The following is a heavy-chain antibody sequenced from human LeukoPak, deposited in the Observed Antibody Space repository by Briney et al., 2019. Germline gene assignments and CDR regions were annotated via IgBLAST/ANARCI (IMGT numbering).Heavy chain of an antibody. D-gene: IGHD1-1*01. CDR3: ATEGQLELDSYYYMDV. Sequence: GGSLRLSCTASGFTFGDYAMNWVRQAPGKGLEWVSYISSSSSYIFYADSVKGRFTISRDNAKNSLFLQLNSLRAEDTAVYYCATEGQLELDSYYYMDVWGKGTTVTVSS. CDR1: GFTFGDYA. J-gene: IGHJ6*03. V-gene: IGHV3-21*05. CDR2: ISSSSSYI.